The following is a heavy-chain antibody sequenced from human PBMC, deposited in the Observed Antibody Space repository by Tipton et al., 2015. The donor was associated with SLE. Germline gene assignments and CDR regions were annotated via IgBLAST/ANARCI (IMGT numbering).Heavy chain of an antibody. D-gene: IGHD3-10*01. CDR2: INPNSGGT. Sequence: QSGAAVKKPGASMTISCMASGYTFSGDYMHWVRQAPGQGLEWMGWINPNSGGTNYAQNFQGRVTMTRDTSISTAYMELSRLRSDDTAVYYSARWGEDWFDPRGQGSLVTASS. J-gene: IGHJ5*01. V-gene: IGHV1-2*02. CDR3: ARWGEDWFDP. CDR1: GYTFSGDY.